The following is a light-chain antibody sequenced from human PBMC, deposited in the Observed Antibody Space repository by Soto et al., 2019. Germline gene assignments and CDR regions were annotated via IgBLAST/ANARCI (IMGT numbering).Light chain of an antibody. V-gene: IGLV2-14*01. CDR1: SSDVGGYNY. Sequence: QLALTKPSYVSGSPVQSITISSTGTSSDVGGYNYVSWYQQHPGKAPKLVIYDVTNRPSGVSNRFSGSKSGNTASLTISGLQAEDEADYYCSSYTSSSTYVFGTETKVTVL. J-gene: IGLJ1*01. CDR3: SSYTSSSTYV. CDR2: DVT.